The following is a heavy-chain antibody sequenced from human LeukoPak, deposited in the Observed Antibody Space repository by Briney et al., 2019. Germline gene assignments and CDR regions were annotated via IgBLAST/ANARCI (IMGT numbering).Heavy chain of an antibody. CDR1: GFTVSSNY. Sequence: GGSLRLSCAASGFTVSSNYMSWVRQAPGKGLEWVSVIYSGGSTYYADSVKGRFTISRDNSKNTLYLQMNSLRAEDTAVYYCASREKPRGMDVWGQGTTVTVSS. V-gene: IGHV3-66*01. CDR2: IYSGGST. J-gene: IGHJ6*02. CDR3: ASREKPRGMDV.